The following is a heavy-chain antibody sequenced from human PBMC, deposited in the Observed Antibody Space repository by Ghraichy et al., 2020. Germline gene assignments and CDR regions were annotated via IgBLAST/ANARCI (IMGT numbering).Heavy chain of an antibody. CDR3: ASLKGSYYGSGDHSNTGDY. CDR2: ISTSNSYK. J-gene: IGHJ4*02. V-gene: IGHV3-21*01. CDR1: GFTFSSFS. D-gene: IGHD3-10*01. Sequence: ESLNISCAASGFTFSSFSMNWVRQAPGKGLEWVSSISTSNSYKYYADSVKGRFTISRDNAKNSLDLQMNSLRAEDTAVYYCASLKGSYYGSGDHSNTGDYWGQGALVTVSS.